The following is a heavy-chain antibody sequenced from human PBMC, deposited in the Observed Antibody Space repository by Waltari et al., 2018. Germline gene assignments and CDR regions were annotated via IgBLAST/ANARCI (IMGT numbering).Heavy chain of an antibody. CDR3: ARSGYDSTEGWLDP. J-gene: IGHJ5*02. CDR2: IYTTGRT. D-gene: IGHD3-22*01. V-gene: IGHV4-61*02. Sequence: QVQLQESGPGLVKPSQTLSLTCTVSAASVSGGSYFWNWIRQPAGRGLEWIARIYTTGRTDYNPSLQSRVTISADPSKNELSLKMSSVTAADTAVYYCARSGYDSTEGWLDPWGPGTLVTVSS. CDR1: AASVSGGSYF.